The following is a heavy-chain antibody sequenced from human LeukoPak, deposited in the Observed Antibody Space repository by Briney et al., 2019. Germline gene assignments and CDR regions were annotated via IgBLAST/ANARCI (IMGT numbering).Heavy chain of an antibody. D-gene: IGHD3-10*01. CDR3: AKGFIFRELLSTSVDY. V-gene: IGHV3-23*01. CDR2: ITGSGGST. Sequence: GGSLRLSCAASGFTFSSYAMSWVRQAPGKGLEWVSAITGSGGSTYYADSVKGRFTISRDNSKNTLYLQMNSLRAEDTAVYYCAKGFIFRELLSTSVDYWGQGTLVTVSS. J-gene: IGHJ4*02. CDR1: GFTFSSYA.